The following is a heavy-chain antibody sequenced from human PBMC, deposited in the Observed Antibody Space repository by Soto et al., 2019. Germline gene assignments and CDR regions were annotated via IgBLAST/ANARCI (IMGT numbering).Heavy chain of an antibody. D-gene: IGHD5-12*01. Sequence: EVQLVESGGGLVKPGGSLRLSCAASGFTFSSYSMNWVRQAPGKGLEWVSSISSSTSYIYYADSVQGRFTISRDNAKNSLYPQMKRLRAEDTAVYYCARDRRDGYNFDYWGQGTLVTVSS. CDR2: ISSSTSYI. J-gene: IGHJ4*02. V-gene: IGHV3-21*01. CDR1: GFTFSSYS. CDR3: ARDRRDGYNFDY.